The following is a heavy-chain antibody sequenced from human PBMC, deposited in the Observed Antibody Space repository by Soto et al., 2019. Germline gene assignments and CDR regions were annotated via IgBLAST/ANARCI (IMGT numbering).Heavy chain of an antibody. V-gene: IGHV4-31*03. CDR1: GGSISSGGYY. CDR3: ARVREPGDYFDY. CDR2: FYYSGST. J-gene: IGHJ4*02. Sequence: QVQLQESGPGLVKPSQTLSLTCTVSGGSISSGGYYWSWIRQHPGKGLEWIGYFYYSGSTYYNPSLKRRVTISIDTSKNQFSLKLSSVTAADTAVYYCARVREPGDYFDYWGQGTLVTVSA. D-gene: IGHD1-26*01.